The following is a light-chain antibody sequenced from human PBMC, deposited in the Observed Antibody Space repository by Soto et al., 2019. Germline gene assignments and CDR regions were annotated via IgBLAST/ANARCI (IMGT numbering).Light chain of an antibody. Sequence: QSVLTQPPSVSGAPGQRVTISCTGSSSNIGAGYDVHWYQQLPGTAPKLLISGNSNRPSGVPDRFSGSKSGTSASLAITGLQPEDEADYYCQSYDSSLSVLYVFGTGTKVTVL. J-gene: IGLJ1*01. CDR3: QSYDSSLSVLYV. V-gene: IGLV1-40*01. CDR1: SSNIGAGYD. CDR2: GNS.